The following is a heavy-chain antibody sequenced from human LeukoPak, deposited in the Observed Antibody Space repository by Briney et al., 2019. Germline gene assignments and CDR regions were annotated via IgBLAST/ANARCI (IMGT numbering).Heavy chain of an antibody. CDR2: ISYDGSNK. Sequence: GSLRLSCAASGFTFSSYGMHWVRQAPGKGLEWVAVISYDGSNKYYADSVKGRFTISRDNSKNTLYLQMNSLRAEDTAVYYCAKDQYGTGSYLADYWGQGTLVTVSS. D-gene: IGHD3-10*01. CDR3: AKDQYGTGSYLADY. CDR1: GFTFSSYG. J-gene: IGHJ4*02. V-gene: IGHV3-30*18.